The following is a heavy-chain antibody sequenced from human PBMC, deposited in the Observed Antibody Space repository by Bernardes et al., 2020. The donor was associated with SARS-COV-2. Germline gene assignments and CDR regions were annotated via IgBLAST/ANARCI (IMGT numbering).Heavy chain of an antibody. CDR2: IYLDDSET. CDR1: GYSFTDYW. V-gene: IGHV5-51*01. Sequence: GESLKISCQGYGYSFTDYWIGWVRQMPGKGLEWVGNIYLDDSETRYSPSFQGQVTMSADKSIRTAYLQWSSLKAPDTAMYYCARQYDSNGFYSQWGQGTLVTVSS. CDR3: ARQYDSNGFYSQ. J-gene: IGHJ4*02. D-gene: IGHD3-22*01.